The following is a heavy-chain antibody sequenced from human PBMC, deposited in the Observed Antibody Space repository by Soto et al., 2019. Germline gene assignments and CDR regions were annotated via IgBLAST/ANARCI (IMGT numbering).Heavy chain of an antibody. D-gene: IGHD1-26*01. CDR3: AKDTYIMVGGTHIDF. Sequence: EAHLVESGGGLVQPGRSLRLSCVASGLTFDDYAMHWVRQAPGKGLEGVSGISWNGDSSGYADSVKGRFTISRDNAKNSLFLQMNSLRADDTALYFCAKDTYIMVGGTHIDFWGRGTLVTVSS. J-gene: IGHJ4*02. CDR2: ISWNGDSS. V-gene: IGHV3-9*01. CDR1: GLTFDDYA.